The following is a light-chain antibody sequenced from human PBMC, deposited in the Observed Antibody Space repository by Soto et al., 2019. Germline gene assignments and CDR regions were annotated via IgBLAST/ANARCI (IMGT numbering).Light chain of an antibody. CDR3: SSYTSSTTWV. J-gene: IGLJ3*02. Sequence: QSALTQPASVSGSPGQSITISCTGTSNDVGAYNYVSWYQQHPGKAPKLMIYEVSYRPSGVSDRFSGSRSGNTASLTISGLQAEDESDYYCSSYTSSTTWVFGGGTKLTVL. V-gene: IGLV2-14*01. CDR1: SNDVGAYNY. CDR2: EVS.